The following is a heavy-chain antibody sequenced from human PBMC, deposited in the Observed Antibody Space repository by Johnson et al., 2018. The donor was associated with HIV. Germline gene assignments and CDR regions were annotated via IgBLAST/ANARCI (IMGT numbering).Heavy chain of an antibody. D-gene: IGHD3-22*01. CDR2: ISYDGSNK. V-gene: IGHV3-30-3*01. CDR1: GFTFSSYD. Sequence: QVQLVESGGGVVQPGRSLRLSCAASGFTFSSYDMHWVRQAPGKGLEWVAVISYDGSNKYYADSVKGRFTISRDNSKNTLYLQMNSLRAEDTAVYYCASGRYYYDSSGYYSIWGQGTMVTVSS. CDR3: ASGRYYYDSSGYYSI. J-gene: IGHJ3*02.